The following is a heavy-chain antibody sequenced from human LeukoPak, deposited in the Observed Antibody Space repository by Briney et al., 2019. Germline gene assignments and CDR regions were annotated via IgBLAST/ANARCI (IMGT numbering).Heavy chain of an antibody. V-gene: IGHV3-23*01. CDR2: INGGATYT. Sequence: GGSLRLSCAASGFTFSSYGMSWVRQAPGKGLEFVAAINGGATYTYYADSVKGRFTISRNNSKNTLYPQMNSLRAEDRAVYYCAKDPILTVVNWFDSWGLGTLVSVSS. CDR1: GFTFSSYG. CDR3: AKDPILTVVNWFDS. D-gene: IGHD2-21*02. J-gene: IGHJ5*01.